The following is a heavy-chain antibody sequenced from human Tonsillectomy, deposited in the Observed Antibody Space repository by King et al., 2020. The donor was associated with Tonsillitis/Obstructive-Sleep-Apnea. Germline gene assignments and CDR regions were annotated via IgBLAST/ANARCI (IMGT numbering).Heavy chain of an antibody. D-gene: IGHD2-15*01. CDR2: ISTDESGT. V-gene: IGHV3-74*01. J-gene: IGHJ6*03. CDR1: GFTFSRYW. CDR3: ARGRFCSGGSCPDWMDV. Sequence: VQLVESGGGLVQPGGSLRLSCAVSGFTFSRYWMHWVRQAPGKGLVWVSRISTDESGTSYADSVKGRFTISRDNAKNTLYLQMNSLRVEDTAVYYCARGRFCSGGSCPDWMDVWGKGTTVTVS.